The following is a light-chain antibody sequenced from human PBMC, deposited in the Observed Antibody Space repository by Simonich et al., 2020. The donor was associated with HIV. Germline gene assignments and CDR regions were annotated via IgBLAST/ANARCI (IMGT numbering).Light chain of an antibody. CDR3: QQYNNWPLT. Sequence: EIVMTQSPATLSVSPGERATLACRASQSVSGNLAWSQQKPGQAPRLLIYGAATRATGIPARFSGSGSGTEFTLTISSMQSEDFAVYYCQQYNNWPLTFGGGTKVEIK. CDR2: GAA. V-gene: IGKV3-15*01. J-gene: IGKJ4*01. CDR1: QSVSGN.